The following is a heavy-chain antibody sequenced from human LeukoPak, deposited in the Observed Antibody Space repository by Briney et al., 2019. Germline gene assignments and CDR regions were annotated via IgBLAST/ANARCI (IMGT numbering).Heavy chain of an antibody. J-gene: IGHJ1*01. CDR2: ISSGGNIM. CDR1: GLRFSDYY. D-gene: IGHD2/OR15-2a*01. V-gene: IGHV3-11*01. Sequence: PGGSLRLSCAASGLRFSDYYVSWIRQAPGKGLQWVSYISSGGNIMHYADSVKGRFTSSRDNAKNSGYLEMNSLGAEDTAVYYCATNLIGAGEYFQQWGQGTLVTVSS. CDR3: ATNLIGAGEYFQQ.